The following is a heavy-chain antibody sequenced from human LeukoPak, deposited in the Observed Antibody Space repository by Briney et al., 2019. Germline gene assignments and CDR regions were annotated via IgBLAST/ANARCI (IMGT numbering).Heavy chain of an antibody. CDR3: ARGLYGDYYPDY. J-gene: IGHJ4*02. V-gene: IGHV1-18*01. CDR1: GYTFTSYG. D-gene: IGHD4-17*01. Sequence: ASVEVSCKASGYTFTSYGISWVRQAPGQGLEWMGWISAYNGNTNYAQKLQGRVTMTTDTSTNTAYMELRSLRSDDTAVYYCARGLYGDYYPDYWGQGTLVTVSS. CDR2: ISAYNGNT.